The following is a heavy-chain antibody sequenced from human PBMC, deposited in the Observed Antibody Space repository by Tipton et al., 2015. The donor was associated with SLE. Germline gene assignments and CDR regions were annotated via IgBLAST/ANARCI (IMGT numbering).Heavy chain of an antibody. D-gene: IGHD2-2*01. Sequence: SLRLSCAASGFTFSSYGMHWVRQAPGKGLEWVAVISYDGSNKYYADSVKGRFTISRDNSKNTLYLQMNSLRAEDTAVYYCAPSWDYWGQGTLVTVSS. CDR2: ISYDGSNK. CDR3: APSWDY. J-gene: IGHJ4*02. V-gene: IGHV3-30*03. CDR1: GFTFSSYG.